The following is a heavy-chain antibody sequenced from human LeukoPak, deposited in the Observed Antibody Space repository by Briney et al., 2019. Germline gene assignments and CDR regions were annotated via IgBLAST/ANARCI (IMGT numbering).Heavy chain of an antibody. CDR3: ARSGSYGGHFDY. V-gene: IGHV4-34*01. J-gene: IGHJ4*02. CDR2: INHSGST. Sequence: SETLSLTCAVYGGSFSGYYWSWIRQPPGKGLEWIGEINHSGSTNYNPSLKSRVTISVDTSKNQFSLKLSSVTAADTAVYYCARSGSYGGHFDYWGQGTLVTVSS. D-gene: IGHD1-26*01. CDR1: GGSFSGYY.